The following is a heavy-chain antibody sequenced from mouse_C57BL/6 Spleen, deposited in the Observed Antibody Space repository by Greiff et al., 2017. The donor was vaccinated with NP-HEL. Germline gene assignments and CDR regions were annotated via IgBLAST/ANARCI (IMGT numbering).Heavy chain of an antibody. J-gene: IGHJ3*01. D-gene: IGHD1-1*01. CDR2: IHPNSGST. V-gene: IGHV1-64*01. Sequence: QVQLQQPGAELVKPGASVTLSCKASGYTFTSYWMHWVKQRPGQGLEWIGMIHPNSGSTNYNEKFKSKATLTVDKSSSTAYMQLSSLTSEDSAVYYCAREDGSSWFAYWGQGTLVTVSA. CDR1: GYTFTSYW. CDR3: AREDGSSWFAY.